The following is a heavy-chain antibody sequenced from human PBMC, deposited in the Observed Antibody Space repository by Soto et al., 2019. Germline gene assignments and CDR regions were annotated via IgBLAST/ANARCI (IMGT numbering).Heavy chain of an antibody. CDR3: ARDMYDSSGSFIIDVFDM. D-gene: IGHD3-22*01. CDR1: GGSISSSNW. CDR2: IYHSGST. Sequence: SETLSLTCAVSGGSISSSNWWSWVRQPPGKGLEWIGEIYHSGSTNYNPSLKSRVTISVDKSKNQFSLKLSSVTAADTAVYYCARDMYDSSGSFIIDVFDMWGKGKMAX. J-gene: IGHJ3*02. V-gene: IGHV4-4*02.